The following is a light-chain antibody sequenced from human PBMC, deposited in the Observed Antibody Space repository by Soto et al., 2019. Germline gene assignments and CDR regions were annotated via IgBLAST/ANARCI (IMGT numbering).Light chain of an antibody. V-gene: IGLV1-40*01. J-gene: IGLJ3*02. CDR1: SSNIGAGYD. Sequence: QSVLTQSPSVSGAPGPRVTISCTGSSSNIGAGYDVHWYQQLPGTAPKLLIYGNSNRPSGVPDRFSGSKSGTSASLAISGLQSEDESYYYCAAWDDNLNGWVFGGGTKLTVL. CDR2: GNS. CDR3: AAWDDNLNGWV.